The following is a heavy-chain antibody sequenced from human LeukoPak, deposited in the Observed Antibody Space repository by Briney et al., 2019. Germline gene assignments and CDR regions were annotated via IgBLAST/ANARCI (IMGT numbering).Heavy chain of an antibody. Sequence: SSETLSLTCTVSGGSISSGSYYWSWIRQPAGKGLEWIGRINTSGSTNYNPSLKSRVTISVDTSKNQFSLKLSSVTAADTAVYYCARDGGEMATITGFDYWGQGTLVTVSS. CDR1: GGSISSGSYY. V-gene: IGHV4-61*02. D-gene: IGHD5-24*01. CDR2: INTSGST. J-gene: IGHJ4*02. CDR3: ARDGGEMATITGFDY.